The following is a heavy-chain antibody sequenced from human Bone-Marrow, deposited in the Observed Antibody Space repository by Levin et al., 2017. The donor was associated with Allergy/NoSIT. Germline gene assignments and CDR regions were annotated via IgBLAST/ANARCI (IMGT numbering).Heavy chain of an antibody. CDR1: GFIFGDYA. CDR3: SRGPEDTNSWDQFTAD. V-gene: IGHV3-49*03. J-gene: IGHJ4*02. D-gene: IGHD6-13*01. CDR2: IRSKAYGGTT. Sequence: GGSLRLSCTASGFIFGDYAMTWFRQAPRKGLEWVGFIRSKAYGGTTQYAASVKGRFTISRDDSKGIVYLQMNSLKTEDTAVYYCSRGPEDTNSWDQFTADWGQGTLVTVSS.